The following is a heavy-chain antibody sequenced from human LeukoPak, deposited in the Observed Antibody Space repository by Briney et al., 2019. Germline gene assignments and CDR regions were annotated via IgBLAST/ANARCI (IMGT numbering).Heavy chain of an antibody. V-gene: IGHV3-53*01. D-gene: IGHD6-13*01. Sequence: GGSLRLSCAASGFTVSSNYMNWVRQAPGKGLEWVSVIYGGGNIYYADSVKGRFTVSRDNSKNTLYLQMNSLRAEDTAVYYCAKQASSHLEAYFDYWGQGTLVTVSS. CDR2: IYGGGNI. CDR3: AKQASSHLEAYFDY. J-gene: IGHJ4*02. CDR1: GFTVSSNY.